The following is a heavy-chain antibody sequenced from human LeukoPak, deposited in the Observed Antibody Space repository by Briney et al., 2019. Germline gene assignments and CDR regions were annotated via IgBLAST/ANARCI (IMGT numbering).Heavy chain of an antibody. CDR2: ISNSGSTI. J-gene: IGHJ3*02. CDR3: AKGSSGWFQDAFDI. CDR1: GFTFSSYE. Sequence: GGSLRLSCAASGFTFSSYEMHWVRQAPGKGLEWVSYISNSGSTIYYADSVKGRFTISRDNSMNTLDLQINSLRVEDTAVYYCAKGSSGWFQDAFDIWGQGTMVTVSS. V-gene: IGHV3-48*03. D-gene: IGHD6-19*01.